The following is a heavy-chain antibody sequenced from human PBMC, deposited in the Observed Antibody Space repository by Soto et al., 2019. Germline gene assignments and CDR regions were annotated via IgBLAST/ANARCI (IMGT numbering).Heavy chain of an antibody. V-gene: IGHV3-23*01. J-gene: IGHJ4*02. CDR3: AKDTLSYFDSSGYYYWNY. CDR2: ISGSGGST. D-gene: IGHD3-22*01. Sequence: PGGSLRLSCAASGFTFSTYAMSWVRQAPGKGLEWVSAISGSGGSTYYADSVKGRFTISRDNSKNTLYLQMNSLRAEDTAVYYCAKDTLSYFDSSGYYYWNYWGQGTLVTRLL. CDR1: GFTFSTYA.